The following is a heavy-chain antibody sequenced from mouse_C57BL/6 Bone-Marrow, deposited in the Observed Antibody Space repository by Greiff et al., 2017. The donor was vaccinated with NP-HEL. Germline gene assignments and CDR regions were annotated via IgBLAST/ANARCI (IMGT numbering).Heavy chain of an antibody. V-gene: IGHV1-55*01. Sequence: VQLQQPGAELVKPGASVKMSCKASGYTFTSYWITWVKQRPGQGLEWIGDIYPGSGSTNYNEKFKSKATLTVDTSSSTAYMQLSSLTSEDSAVYYCARSGWTSAWFAYWGQGTLVTVSA. CDR2: IYPGSGST. J-gene: IGHJ3*01. D-gene: IGHD3-1*01. CDR3: ARSGWTSAWFAY. CDR1: GYTFTSYW.